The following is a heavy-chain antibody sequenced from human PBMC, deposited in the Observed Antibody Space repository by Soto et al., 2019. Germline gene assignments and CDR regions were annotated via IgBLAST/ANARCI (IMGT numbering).Heavy chain of an antibody. D-gene: IGHD4-17*01. CDR2: IYYSGST. CDR1: GGSISSYY. CDR3: ARTYGFDAFDI. Sequence: QVQLQESGPGLVKPSETLSLTCTVSGGSISSYYWSWIRQPPGKGLEWIGYIYYSGSTNFNPSLRGRVTLSVDTSKSQFSLKLSPVTAADTAVYYCARTYGFDAFDIWGQGTMVTVSS. J-gene: IGHJ3*02. V-gene: IGHV4-59*01.